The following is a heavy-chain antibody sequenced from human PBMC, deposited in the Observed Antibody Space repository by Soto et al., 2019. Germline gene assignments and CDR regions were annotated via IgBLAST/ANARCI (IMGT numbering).Heavy chain of an antibody. CDR3: ARVLVHGSGSCDY. J-gene: IGHJ4*02. CDR2: IKPDRSGA. D-gene: IGHD3-10*01. Sequence: EVQLVESGGGLVQPGGSLRLSCAASGFTFSSYWMHWFRQTPGKGLVWVSRIKPDRSGAHYADSVKGRFTISRDNAKNTLDLQMNSLRAEDTALYYCARVLVHGSGSCDYWCQGTLVSVAS. CDR1: GFTFSSYW. V-gene: IGHV3-74*01.